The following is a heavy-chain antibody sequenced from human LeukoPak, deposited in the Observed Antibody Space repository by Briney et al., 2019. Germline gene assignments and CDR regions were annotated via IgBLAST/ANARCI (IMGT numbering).Heavy chain of an antibody. CDR2: IYHSGST. CDR1: GGSISSSNW. CDR3: ARVPFYCSSTSCYGGGYYYYYYMDV. V-gene: IGHV4-4*02. J-gene: IGHJ6*03. D-gene: IGHD2-2*01. Sequence: PSETLSLTCAVSGGSISSSNWWSWVRPPPGKGLEWIGEIYHSGSTNYNPSLKSRVTISVDKSKNQFSLKLSSVTAADTAVYYCARVPFYCSSTSCYGGGYYYYYYMDVWGKGTTVTVSS.